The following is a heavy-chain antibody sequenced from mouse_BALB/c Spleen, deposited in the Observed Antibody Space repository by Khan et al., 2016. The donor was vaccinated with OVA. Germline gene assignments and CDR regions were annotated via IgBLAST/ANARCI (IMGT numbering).Heavy chain of an antibody. D-gene: IGHD1-1*01. Sequence: VQLQQSGAELVKPGASVKLSCTASGFNIKDTYIHWVKQRPEQGLEWIGRIDPANGHTKHDPKFQGKATVTADTSSNTAYLQLSSLTSEDTAVYYCATYFVGSSRYGDYWGQGTTLTVSS. CDR3: ATYFVGSSRYGDY. V-gene: IGHV14-3*02. CDR2: IDPANGHT. CDR1: GFNIKDTY. J-gene: IGHJ2*01.